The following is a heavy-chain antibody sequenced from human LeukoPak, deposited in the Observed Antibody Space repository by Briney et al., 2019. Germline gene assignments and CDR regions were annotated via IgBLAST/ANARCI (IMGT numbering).Heavy chain of an antibody. CDR2: IYYSGST. J-gene: IGHJ5*02. V-gene: IGHV4-39*01. D-gene: IGHD5-12*01. CDR1: GGSISSSSYY. Sequence: SETLSLTCTVSGGSISSSSYYWGWIRQPPGKGLEWIGSIYYSGSTYYNPSLKSRVTISVDTSKNQFSLKLSSVTAADTAVYYCARPFNPWGGYGQTYNWFDPWGQGTLVTVSS. CDR3: ARPFNPWGGYGQTYNWFDP.